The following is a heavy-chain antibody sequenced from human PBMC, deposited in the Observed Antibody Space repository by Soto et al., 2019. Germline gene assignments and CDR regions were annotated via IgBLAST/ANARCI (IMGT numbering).Heavy chain of an antibody. V-gene: IGHV1-8*01. CDR2: MNPNSGNT. D-gene: IGHD6-6*01. J-gene: IGHJ4*02. CDR1: GYTFTSYD. Sequence: QVQLVQSGAEVKKPGASVKVSCKTSGYTFTSYDINWVRQATGQGLEWLGWMNPNSGNTGYAQKFQGGVTMTRNTSISTAYMELSSLRSEDTAVYYGARSVYSSSSKIDFWGQGTLVTVSS. CDR3: ARSVYSSSSKIDF.